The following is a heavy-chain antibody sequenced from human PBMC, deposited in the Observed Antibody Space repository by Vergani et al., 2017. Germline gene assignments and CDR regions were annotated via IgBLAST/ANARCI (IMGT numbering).Heavy chain of an antibody. CDR1: GFTFSSYW. V-gene: IGHV3-7*01. D-gene: IGHD1-26*01. CDR3: ARDTGVGATQFDY. CDR2: IKQDGSEK. Sequence: EVQLVESGGGLVQPGGSLRLSCAASGFTFSSYWMSWVRQAPGKGLEWVANIKQDGSEKYYVDSMKGRFTISRDNAKNSLYLQMNSLRAEDTAVYYCARDTGVGATQFDYWGQGTLVTVSS. J-gene: IGHJ4*02.